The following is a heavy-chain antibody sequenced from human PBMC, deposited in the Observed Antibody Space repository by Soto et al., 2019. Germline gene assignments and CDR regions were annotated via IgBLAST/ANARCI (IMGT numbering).Heavy chain of an antibody. J-gene: IGHJ6*02. Sequence: QVQLVESGGGVIQPGRSLRLSCAASGFTFSSYAMHWVRQAPGKGLEWVAVISYDGSNKYYADSVKGRFTISRDNSKNTLYLQMNSLRDEDTAVYYCARAPPWHYYYYGMDVWGQGTTVTVSS. CDR2: ISYDGSNK. CDR3: ARAPPWHYYYYGMDV. CDR1: GFTFSSYA. V-gene: IGHV3-30-3*01.